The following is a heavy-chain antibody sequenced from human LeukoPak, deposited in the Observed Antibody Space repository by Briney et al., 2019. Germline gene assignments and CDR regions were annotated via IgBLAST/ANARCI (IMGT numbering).Heavy chain of an antibody. CDR1: GDSVSSNSAT. V-gene: IGHV6-1*01. J-gene: IGHJ3*02. CDR2: TYYRSKWYN. D-gene: IGHD6-13*01. Sequence: SQTLSLTCALSGDSVSSNSATWNWIRQSPSRGLEWLGRTYYRSKWYNDYALSVKSRITINPDTSKNQFSLQLNSVTPEDTAVYYCARGDSSSWYFLGAFDIWGQGTMGTVSS. CDR3: ARGDSSSWYFLGAFDI.